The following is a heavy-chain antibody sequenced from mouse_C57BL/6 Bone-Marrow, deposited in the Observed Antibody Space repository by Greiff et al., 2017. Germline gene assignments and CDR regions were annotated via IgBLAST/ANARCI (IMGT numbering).Heavy chain of an antibody. CDR1: GYTFTSYW. J-gene: IGHJ3*01. CDR3: ARGYKGFFAY. V-gene: IGHV1-72*01. CDR2: IDPNSGGT. D-gene: IGHD2-14*01. Sequence: QVQLQQPGAELVKPGASVKLSCKASGYTFTSYWMHWVKQRPGRGLEWIGRIDPNSGGTTCNEKFKSKATLTVDKPSSTAYMPLSSLTSEDSAVYYCARGYKGFFAYWGQGTLVTVSA.